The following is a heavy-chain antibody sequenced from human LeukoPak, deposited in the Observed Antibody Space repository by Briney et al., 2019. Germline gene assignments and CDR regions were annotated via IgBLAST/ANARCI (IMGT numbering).Heavy chain of an antibody. J-gene: IGHJ4*02. CDR2: ISSSNSYI. Sequence: PGGSLRLSCAASGFTFSSYSMNWVRQAPGKGLEWVSSISSSNSYIYYADSVKGRFTIFRDNAKNSLYLQMNSLRAEDTAVYYCARGLPVYDSSGHEYYFDYWGQGTLVTVSS. CDR3: ARGLPVYDSSGHEYYFDY. CDR1: GFTFSSYS. V-gene: IGHV3-21*01. D-gene: IGHD3-22*01.